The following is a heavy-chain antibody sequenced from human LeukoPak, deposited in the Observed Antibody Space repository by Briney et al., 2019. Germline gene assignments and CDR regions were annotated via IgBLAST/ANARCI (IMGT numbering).Heavy chain of an antibody. J-gene: IGHJ6*02. D-gene: IGHD1-7*01. V-gene: IGHV3-7*01. CDR1: GFTFNRYW. Sequence: PGGSLRLSCAASGFTFNRYWMSWVRQAPGKGLEWVANIKQDGTEKYYVDSVKGRFTISRDNAKNSLYLQMNSLRAEDTAVYFCARESLVSGTTRGNYYYYGMDVWGQGSTVTVSS. CDR3: ARESLVSGTTRGNYYYYGMDV. CDR2: IKQDGTEK.